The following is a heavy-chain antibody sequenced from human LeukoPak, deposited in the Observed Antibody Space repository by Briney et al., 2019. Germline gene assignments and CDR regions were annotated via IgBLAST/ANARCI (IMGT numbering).Heavy chain of an antibody. Sequence: NPSQTLSLTCTVSGGSISSGTYYWSWIRQPAGKGLEWIGRIDASGSTNYSPSLKSRLTISVDTSKKQFSLKLSSVTAADTAVYYCAREGGYSYGDAPLHFEYWGQGTLVTVSS. CDR1: GGSISSGTYY. J-gene: IGHJ4*02. CDR2: IDASGST. V-gene: IGHV4-61*02. D-gene: IGHD5-18*01. CDR3: AREGGYSYGDAPLHFEY.